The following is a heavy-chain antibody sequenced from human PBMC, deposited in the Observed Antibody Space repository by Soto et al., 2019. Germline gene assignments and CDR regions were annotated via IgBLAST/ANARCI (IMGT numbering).Heavy chain of an antibody. J-gene: IGHJ6*03. D-gene: IGHD6-19*01. CDR1: GYTFTSYD. CDR2: INAGNGNT. Sequence: QVRLVQSGAEVKKPGASVKVSCKASGYTFTSYDMHWVRQAPGQRLEWMGWINAGNGNTKYSQKFQGRVTITRDTSASTAYMELSSLRSEDTAVYYCASGYSSGWFFGYYMDVWGKGTTVTVSS. CDR3: ASGYSSGWFFGYYMDV. V-gene: IGHV1-3*01.